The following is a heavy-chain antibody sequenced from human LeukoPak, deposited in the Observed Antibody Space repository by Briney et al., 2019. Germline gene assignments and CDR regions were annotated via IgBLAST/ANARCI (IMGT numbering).Heavy chain of an antibody. V-gene: IGHV5-51*01. D-gene: IGHD3-22*01. Sequence: GWIRQSPGKGLEWMGIIYPGDSDTRYSPSFQGQVTISADKSISTAYLQWSSLKASDTAMYYCARHEIVEYGSWFDPWGQGTLVTVSS. CDR3: ARHEIVEYGSWFDP. CDR2: IYPGDSDT. J-gene: IGHJ5*02.